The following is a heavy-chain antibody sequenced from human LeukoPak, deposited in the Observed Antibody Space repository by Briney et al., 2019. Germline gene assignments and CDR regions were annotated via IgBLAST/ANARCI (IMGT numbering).Heavy chain of an antibody. J-gene: IGHJ6*02. Sequence: ASVKVSCKASGYTFTGYFIYWVRQAPGQGLEWMGWINPATGGTSFAQKFQGRVTMTRDTSISTAYMEVGRLRSDDTAVYFCARAAARGDKAMDVWGQGTTATVSS. CDR2: INPATGGT. CDR3: ARAAARGDKAMDV. V-gene: IGHV1-2*02. D-gene: IGHD6-25*01. CDR1: GYTFTGYF.